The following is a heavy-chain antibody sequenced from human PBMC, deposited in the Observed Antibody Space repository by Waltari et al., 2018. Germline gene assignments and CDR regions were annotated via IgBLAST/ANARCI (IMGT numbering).Heavy chain of an antibody. J-gene: IGHJ3*02. D-gene: IGHD1-1*01. CDR1: GFTFSSYS. V-gene: IGHV3-48*04. CDR2: ISSSSSTI. CDR3: ARLEIDAFDI. Sequence: EVQLVESGGGLVQPGGSLRLSCAASGFTFSSYSMNWVRQAPGKGLEWVSYISSSSSTIYYADSVKGRFTISRDNAKNSLYLQMNSLRAEDTAVYYCARLEIDAFDIRGQGTMVTVSS.